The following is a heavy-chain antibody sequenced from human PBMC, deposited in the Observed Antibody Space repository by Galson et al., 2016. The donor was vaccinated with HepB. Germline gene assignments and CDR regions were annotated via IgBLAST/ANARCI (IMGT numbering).Heavy chain of an antibody. CDR2: IYYSGTT. Sequence: TLSLTCAVSGGSIATGGYYLSWMRQLPGKGLEWVAYIYYSGTTHSNPSLKSRVFMSIDTSKNQFSLNLTSVTAADTAAYYCARGPRVATINGPTMYFAMDGWGQGTKVTVSS. J-gene: IGHJ6*02. CDR1: GGSIATGGYY. V-gene: IGHV4-31*11. CDR3: ARGPRVATINGPTMYFAMDG. D-gene: IGHD5-12*01.